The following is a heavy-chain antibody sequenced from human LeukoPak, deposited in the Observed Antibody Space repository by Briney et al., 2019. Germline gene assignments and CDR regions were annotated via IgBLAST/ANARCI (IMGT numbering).Heavy chain of an antibody. Sequence: SETLSLTCTVSGGSISSGDYYWSWIRQPPGKGLEWIGYIYYSGSTYYNPSLKSRVTISVDTSKNQFSLKLSSVTAADTAVYYCARVVDCSGGSCYWGDYFDYWGQGTLVTVSS. CDR1: GGSISSGDYY. CDR2: IYYSGST. V-gene: IGHV4-30-4*08. CDR3: ARVVDCSGGSCYWGDYFDY. J-gene: IGHJ4*02. D-gene: IGHD2-15*01.